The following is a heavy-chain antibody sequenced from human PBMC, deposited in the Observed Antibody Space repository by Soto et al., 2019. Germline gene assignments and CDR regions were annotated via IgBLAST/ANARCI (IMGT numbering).Heavy chain of an antibody. CDR2: MNPNSGNT. J-gene: IGHJ6*03. D-gene: IGHD5-12*01. V-gene: IGHV1-8*01. CDR3: AIRGYSGLYYYYYIDV. Sequence: ASVKVSCKAAGYTFTSYDINWVRQATGQGLEWMGWMNPNSGNTGYAQKFQGRVTMTRNTSIRTAYMELSSLRSEDTAVYYCAIRGYSGLYYYYYIDVWGKGTTVTVS. CDR1: GYTFTSYD.